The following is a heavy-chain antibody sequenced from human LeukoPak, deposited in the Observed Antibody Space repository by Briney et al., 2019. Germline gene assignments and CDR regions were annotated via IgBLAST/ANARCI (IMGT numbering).Heavy chain of an antibody. J-gene: IGHJ6*02. Sequence: GGSLILSCAASGFTFNTYSMNWVRQAPGKGLEWVSYITSGGSTIYYADSVKGRFTISRDNAKNSLYPQINSLTDEDTAVYYCARLGLASAMDVWGQGTTVTVSS. CDR1: GFTFNTYS. CDR2: ITSGGSTI. CDR3: ARLGLASAMDV. D-gene: IGHD3-3*02. V-gene: IGHV3-48*02.